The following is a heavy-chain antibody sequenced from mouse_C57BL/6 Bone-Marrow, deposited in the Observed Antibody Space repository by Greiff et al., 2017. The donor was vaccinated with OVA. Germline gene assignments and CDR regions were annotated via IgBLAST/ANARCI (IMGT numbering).Heavy chain of an antibody. CDR2: ISYDGSN. CDR3: ASNYGSSSYWYFDV. Sequence: DVQLVESGPGLVKPSQSLSLTCSVTGYSITSGYYWNWIRQFPGNKLEWMGYISYDGSNNYNPSLKNRISITRDTSKNQFFLKLNSVTTEDTATYYCASNYGSSSYWYFDVWGTGTTVTVSS. V-gene: IGHV3-6*01. J-gene: IGHJ1*03. CDR1: GYSITSGYY. D-gene: IGHD1-1*01.